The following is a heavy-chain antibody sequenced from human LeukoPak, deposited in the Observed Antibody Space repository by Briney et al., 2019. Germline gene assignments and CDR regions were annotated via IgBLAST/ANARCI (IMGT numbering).Heavy chain of an antibody. Sequence: GGSLRLSCAASGFTFDDYAMHWVRQAPGKGLEWVSGISWNSGSIGYADSVKGRFTISRDNSKNTLYLQMNSLRAEDTAVNYCAKDHSGYAYYYYMDVWGKGTTVTVSS. CDR1: GFTFDDYA. J-gene: IGHJ6*03. D-gene: IGHD3-22*01. CDR3: AKDHSGYAYYYYMDV. CDR2: ISWNSGSI. V-gene: IGHV3-9*01.